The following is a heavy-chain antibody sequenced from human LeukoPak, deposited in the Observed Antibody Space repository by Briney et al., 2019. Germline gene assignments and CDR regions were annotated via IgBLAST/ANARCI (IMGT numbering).Heavy chain of an antibody. CDR2: IYYSGST. V-gene: IGHV4-59*12. Sequence: SETLSLTCAVYGGSFSGYYWSWIRQPPGKGLEWIGYIYYSGSTSYNPSLKSRVTISVDTSKKQFSLKLSSVTAADTAVYYCARSPYSSSWYVHYYYYMDVWGKGTTVTVSS. CDR3: ARSPYSSSWYVHYYYYMDV. D-gene: IGHD6-13*01. J-gene: IGHJ6*03. CDR1: GGSFSGYY.